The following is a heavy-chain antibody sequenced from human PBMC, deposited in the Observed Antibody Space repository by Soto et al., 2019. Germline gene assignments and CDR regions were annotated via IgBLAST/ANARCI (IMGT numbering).Heavy chain of an antibody. D-gene: IGHD6-13*01. Sequence: SGPTLVNPTQTVTLTCPFSGFSLSTSGVGVGWIGRPPGKALEWLALIYWADDNRYNPXVKSRLTIKKETTKNQVVLTMTNMDPVDTATYYCAHKKAAGRGRLDPWGQGTLVTVSS. CDR1: GFSLSTSGVG. CDR3: AHKKAAGRGRLDP. V-gene: IGHV2-5*02. J-gene: IGHJ5*02. CDR2: IYWADDN.